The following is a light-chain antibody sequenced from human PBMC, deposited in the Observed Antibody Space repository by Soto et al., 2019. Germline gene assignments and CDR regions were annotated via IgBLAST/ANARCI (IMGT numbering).Light chain of an antibody. CDR1: QCVNSSY. CDR2: WAS. Sequence: ALGQTPVTQSLYPGEVSMRSCRVYQCVNSSYLAWYQQKPGQAPRLLIYWASSRASGVPDRFSGSGSGTDFTLTISRLEPEDLAVYYCQQYGSSPWTFGQGTKVDIK. J-gene: IGKJ1*01. V-gene: IGKV3-20*01. CDR3: QQYGSSPWT.